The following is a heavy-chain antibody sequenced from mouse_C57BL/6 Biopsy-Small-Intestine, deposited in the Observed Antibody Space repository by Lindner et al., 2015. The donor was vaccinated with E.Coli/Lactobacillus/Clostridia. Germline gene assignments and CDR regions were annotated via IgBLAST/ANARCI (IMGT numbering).Heavy chain of an antibody. D-gene: IGHD1-1*02. CDR3: ASPLFYGLYYFDY. Sequence: VQLQESGPELVKPGASVKISCKASGYTFTDYYMNWVKQSHGKSLEWIGDINPNNGGTSYNQKFKGKATLTVDKSSSTAYMELRSLTSEDSAVYYCASPLFYGLYYFDYWGQGTTLTVSS. J-gene: IGHJ2*01. V-gene: IGHV1-26*01. CDR1: GYTFTDYY. CDR2: INPNNGGT.